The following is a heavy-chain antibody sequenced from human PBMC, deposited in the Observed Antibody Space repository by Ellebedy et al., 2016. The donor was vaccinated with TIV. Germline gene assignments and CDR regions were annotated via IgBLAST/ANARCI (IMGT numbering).Heavy chain of an antibody. V-gene: IGHV3-13*01. D-gene: IGHD6-13*01. CDR2: IGSAGDT. CDR1: GFTFSSHD. CDR3: ARASAGLDY. J-gene: IGHJ4*02. Sequence: PGGSLRLSCAASGFTFSSHDMHWVRQGTGKGLEWVSAIGSAGDTSYSGSVKGRFTISRENGKHSVYLQMNSLRAEDTAVYYCARASAGLDYWGQGTLVTVSS.